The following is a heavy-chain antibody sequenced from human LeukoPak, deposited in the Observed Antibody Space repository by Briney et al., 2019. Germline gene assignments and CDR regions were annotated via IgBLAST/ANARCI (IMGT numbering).Heavy chain of an antibody. Sequence: PSQTLSLTCTVSGGSISSGSYYWSWIRQPAGKGLEWIGRIYTSGSTNYNPSLKSRVTISVDTSKNQFSLKLSSVTAADTAVYYCARDPVPGAFDIWGQGTMVTVSS. J-gene: IGHJ3*02. CDR3: ARDPVPGAFDI. CDR2: IYTSGST. CDR1: GGSISSGSYY. V-gene: IGHV4-61*02.